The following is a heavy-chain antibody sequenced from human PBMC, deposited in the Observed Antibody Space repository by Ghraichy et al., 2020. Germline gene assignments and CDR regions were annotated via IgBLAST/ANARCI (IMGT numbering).Heavy chain of an antibody. V-gene: IGHV3-48*02. CDR1: GFTFSSYS. D-gene: IGHD2-21*02. CDR2: ISSSSSTI. CDR3: ARAYCGGDCYPVDY. Sequence: GGSLRLSCAASGFTFSSYSMNWVRQAPGKGLEWVSYISSSSSTIYYADSVKGRFTISRDNAKNSLYLQMNSLRDEDTAVYYCARAYCGGDCYPVDYWGQGTLVTVSS. J-gene: IGHJ4*02.